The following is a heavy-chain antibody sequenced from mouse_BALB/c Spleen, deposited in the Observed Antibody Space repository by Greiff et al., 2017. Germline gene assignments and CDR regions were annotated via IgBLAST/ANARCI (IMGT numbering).Heavy chain of an antibody. Sequence: EVKLEESGGGLVKPGGSLKLSCAASGFTFSSYAMSWVRQTPEKRLEWVASISSGGSTYYPDSVKGRFTISRDNARNILYLQMSSLRSEDTAMYYCARGGGYWFAYWGQGTLVTVSA. D-gene: IGHD2-2*01. CDR3: ARGGGYWFAY. CDR2: ISSGGST. CDR1: GFTFSSYA. J-gene: IGHJ3*01. V-gene: IGHV5-6-5*01.